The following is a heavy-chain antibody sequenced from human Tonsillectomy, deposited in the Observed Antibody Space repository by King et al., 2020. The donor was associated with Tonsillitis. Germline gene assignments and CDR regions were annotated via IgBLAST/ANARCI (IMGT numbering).Heavy chain of an antibody. Sequence: VQLVPSGGEVKKPGASVKVSCRTSGYTFTSYGISWVRQAPGQGLEWMGWISNYNGNTNYAQKIQGRVTMTTDTSTSTAYMELRSLRSDDTAVYYCARGVPPGTRNWFAPWGQGTLVTVSS. D-gene: IGHD3-10*01. CDR3: ARGVPPGTRNWFAP. CDR1: GYTFTSYG. J-gene: IGHJ5*02. CDR2: ISNYNGNT. V-gene: IGHV1-18*04.